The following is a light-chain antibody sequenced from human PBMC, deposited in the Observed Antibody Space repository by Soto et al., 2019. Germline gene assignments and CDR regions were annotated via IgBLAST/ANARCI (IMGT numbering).Light chain of an antibody. Sequence: IVLTQSPGTLSLSPGETSTLSCRASQIIKTFYFGWYQQKHGQSHRXXIYGVYSRATGTPDRFSGSGSGTDLTITISRLEPEDSEVYYCQFYGSSLITFGQGTRLEIK. CDR2: GVY. V-gene: IGKV3-20*01. CDR3: QFYGSSLIT. J-gene: IGKJ5*01. CDR1: QIIKTFY.